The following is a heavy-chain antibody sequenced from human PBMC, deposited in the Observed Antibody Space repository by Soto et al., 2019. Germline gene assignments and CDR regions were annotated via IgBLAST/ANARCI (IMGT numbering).Heavy chain of an antibody. CDR2: ISGSGGST. J-gene: IGHJ4*02. Sequence: GGSLRLSCAASGFTFSSYAMSWVRQAPGKGLEWVSAISGSGGSTYYADSVKGRFTISRDNSKNTLYLQMNSLRAEDTAVYYWALQGSAVLTGDYTFDDGGQGTLVTVPS. CDR1: GFTFSSYA. D-gene: IGHD3-9*01. V-gene: IGHV3-23*01. CDR3: ALQGSAVLTGDYTFDD.